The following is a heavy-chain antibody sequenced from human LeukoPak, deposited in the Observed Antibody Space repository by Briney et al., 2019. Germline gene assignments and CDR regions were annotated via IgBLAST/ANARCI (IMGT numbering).Heavy chain of an antibody. CDR1: GFTFSSYG. CDR2: IRYDGSNK. D-gene: IGHD3-10*01. CDR3: AKDPGYGSGSYIADY. J-gene: IGHJ4*02. V-gene: IGHV3-30*02. Sequence: GGSLRLSCAASGFTFSSYGMHWVRQAPGKGLEWVAFIRYDGSNKYYADSVKGRFTISRDNSKNTLYLQMNSLRAEDTAVYYCAKDPGYGSGSYIADYWGQGTLVTVSS.